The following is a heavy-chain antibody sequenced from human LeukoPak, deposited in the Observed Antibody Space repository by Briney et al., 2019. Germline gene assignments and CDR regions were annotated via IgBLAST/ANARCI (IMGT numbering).Heavy chain of an antibody. V-gene: IGHV4-59*01. CDR3: ARDDYYFMDV. D-gene: IGHD3-16*01. J-gene: IGHJ6*03. CDR1: GGPISSYY. CDR2: TYYSGST. Sequence: TSETLSLTCTVSGGPISSYYLVWLRQAPGKGLECIGRTYYSGSTNYNPSLKSRVTISVDTSKNQLSLRLSSVTAADTAVYYCARDDYYFMDVWGKGTTVTVSS.